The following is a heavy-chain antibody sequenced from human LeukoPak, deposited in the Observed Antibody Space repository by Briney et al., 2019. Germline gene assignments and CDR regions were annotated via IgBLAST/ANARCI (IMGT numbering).Heavy chain of an antibody. CDR1: GFTFTNFA. D-gene: IGHD6-13*01. V-gene: IGHV3-23*01. CDR3: ASGPYSSSSFAS. CDR2: ISGGGEHT. Sequence: PGGFLRLSCAASGFTFTNFAMKWVRQAPGKGLEWVADISGGGEHTFYADSVKGRFTISRDNSKDTLHLQMNILRPEDTALYYCASGPYSSSSFASWGQGTMVTVSS. J-gene: IGHJ4*02.